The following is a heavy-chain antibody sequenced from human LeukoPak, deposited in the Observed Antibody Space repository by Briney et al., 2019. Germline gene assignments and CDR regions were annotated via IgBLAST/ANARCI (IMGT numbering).Heavy chain of an antibody. Sequence: PGGSLRLSCAATGFTFSSYGMHGVRQAPGKGLEWVAVISYDGSSKYYGDSVKGRFTISRDISKNTVYLQVSSLRPEDTAMYYCAKADNSHYLTTPDPWGQGTLVTVSS. CDR1: GFTFSSYG. CDR3: AKADNSHYLTTPDP. CDR2: ISYDGSSK. J-gene: IGHJ5*02. V-gene: IGHV3-30*02. D-gene: IGHD4-17*01.